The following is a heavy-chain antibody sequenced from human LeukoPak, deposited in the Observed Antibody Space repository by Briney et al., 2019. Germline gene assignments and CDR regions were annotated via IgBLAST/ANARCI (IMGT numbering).Heavy chain of an antibody. Sequence: AGGSLRLSCAASGFTFSSYGMHWVRQAPGKGLEWVAFIRYNGSNKYYADSVKGRFTISRDNSKNTLYLQMNSLRAEDTAVYYCAKDTRPSLWFGELMGDYWGQGTLVIVSS. CDR3: AKDTRPSLWFGELMGDY. D-gene: IGHD3-10*01. J-gene: IGHJ4*02. V-gene: IGHV3-30*02. CDR1: GFTFSSYG. CDR2: IRYNGSNK.